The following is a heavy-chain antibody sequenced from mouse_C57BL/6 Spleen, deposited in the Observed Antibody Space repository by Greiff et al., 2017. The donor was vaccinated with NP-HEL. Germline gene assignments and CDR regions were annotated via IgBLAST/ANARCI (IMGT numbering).Heavy chain of an antibody. D-gene: IGHD2-4*01. J-gene: IGHJ4*01. Sequence: QVQLQQPGTELVKPGASVKLSCKASGYTFTSYWMHWVKQRPGQGLEWIGNINPSNGGTNYNEKFKSKATLTVDKSSSTAYMQLSSLTSEDSAVYYCARSGGDYDYVVYAMDYWGQGTSVTVSS. CDR3: ARSGGDYDYVVYAMDY. CDR2: INPSNGGT. V-gene: IGHV1-53*01. CDR1: GYTFTSYW.